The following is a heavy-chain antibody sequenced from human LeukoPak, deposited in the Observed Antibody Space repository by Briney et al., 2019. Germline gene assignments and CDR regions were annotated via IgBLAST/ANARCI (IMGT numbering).Heavy chain of an antibody. D-gene: IGHD1-14*01. Sequence: ASVKVSCKASGYTFTGYYMHWVRQAPGQGLEWMGWINPNSGGTNYAQKFQGRVTMTRDTSISTAYMELSRLRSDDTAVYYCARVLNHAKNYYYYYMDVWGKGTTVTVSS. CDR1: GYTFTGYY. J-gene: IGHJ6*03. V-gene: IGHV1-2*02. CDR2: INPNSGGT. CDR3: ARVLNHAKNYYYYYMDV.